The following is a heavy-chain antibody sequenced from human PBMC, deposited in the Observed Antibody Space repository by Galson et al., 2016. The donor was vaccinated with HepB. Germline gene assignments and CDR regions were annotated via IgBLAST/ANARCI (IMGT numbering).Heavy chain of an antibody. Sequence: SLRLSCAASGFSFISYAMHWVRQAPGKGLEWVAVISYDGSNKYYADSVKGRFTISRDNAKNSLYLQMNSLRAEDTAVYYCARMSNFWSGYYIGYYGMDVWGQGTTVTVSS. CDR3: ARMSNFWSGYYIGYYGMDV. J-gene: IGHJ6*02. CDR2: ISYDGSNK. CDR1: GFSFISYA. V-gene: IGHV3-30*04. D-gene: IGHD3-3*01.